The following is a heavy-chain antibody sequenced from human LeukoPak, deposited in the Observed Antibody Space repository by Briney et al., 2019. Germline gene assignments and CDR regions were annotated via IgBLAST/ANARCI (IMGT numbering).Heavy chain of an antibody. CDR2: MIPNSGNT. CDR3: ARAEDYFDY. J-gene: IGHJ4*02. V-gene: IGHV1-8*01. CDR1: GYTFTSYD. Sequence: ASVKVSCKASGYTFTSYDINWVRQATGQGLEWMGWMIPNSGNTGYAQKFQGRVTMTKNTSISRAYMQLRSLRSEDTAVYSCARAEDYFDYWGQGTLVTVSS. D-gene: IGHD1-14*01.